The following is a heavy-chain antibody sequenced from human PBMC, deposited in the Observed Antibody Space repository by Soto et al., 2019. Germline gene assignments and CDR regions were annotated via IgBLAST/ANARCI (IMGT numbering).Heavy chain of an antibody. D-gene: IGHD3-16*01. Sequence: EVQLVESGGGLVQPGGSLRLSCAASGFTFSTYWMHWVRQAPGKRLVWVSRLDNDGNNTRYADSVKGRFTFSRDNGKNTVYLQMDSLRAADTAVYYCARDGGTYFDFWGQGTLVTVSS. CDR2: LDNDGNNT. CDR1: GFTFSTYW. J-gene: IGHJ4*02. V-gene: IGHV3-74*01. CDR3: ARDGGTYFDF.